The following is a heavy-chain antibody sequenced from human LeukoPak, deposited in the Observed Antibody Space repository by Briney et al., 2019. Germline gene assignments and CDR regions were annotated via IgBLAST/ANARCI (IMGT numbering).Heavy chain of an antibody. J-gene: IGHJ5*02. CDR2: IYYSGST. CDR3: ARPTPGGIAAAGTRGIKWFDP. CDR1: GGSISSYY. V-gene: IGHV4-59*12. D-gene: IGHD6-13*01. Sequence: SETLSLTCTVSGGSISSYYWSWIRQPPGKGLEWIGYIYYSGSTNYNPSLKSRVTISVDTSKNQFSLKLSSVTAADTAVYYCARPTPGGIAAAGTRGIKWFDPWGQGTLVTVSS.